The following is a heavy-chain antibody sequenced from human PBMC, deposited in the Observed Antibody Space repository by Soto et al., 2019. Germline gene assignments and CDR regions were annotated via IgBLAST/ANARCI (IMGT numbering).Heavy chain of an antibody. Sequence: GGSLRLSCAASGFTFSSYEMNWVRQAPGKGLEWVSYISSSGSTIYYADSVKGRFTISRDNAKNSLYLQMNSLRAEDTAVYYCARVKLAAYYYYYGMDVWGPGTMVTGSS. CDR2: ISSSGSTI. CDR3: ARVKLAAYYYYYGMDV. V-gene: IGHV3-48*03. J-gene: IGHJ6*02. D-gene: IGHD6-13*01. CDR1: GFTFSSYE.